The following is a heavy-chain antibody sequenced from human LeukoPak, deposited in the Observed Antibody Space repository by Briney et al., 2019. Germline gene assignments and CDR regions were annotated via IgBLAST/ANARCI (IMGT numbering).Heavy chain of an antibody. CDR2: INPNSGGT. Sequence: ASVKVSRKASGYTFTGYYMHWVRQAPGQGLEWMGWINPNSGGTNYAQKFQGRVTMTRDTSISTAYMELSRLRSDDTAAYYCARDPASGSTFGVVFDYWGKETLVTVSS. J-gene: IGHJ4*02. V-gene: IGHV1-2*02. CDR3: ARDPASGSTFGVVFDY. D-gene: IGHD1-26*01. CDR1: GYTFTGYY.